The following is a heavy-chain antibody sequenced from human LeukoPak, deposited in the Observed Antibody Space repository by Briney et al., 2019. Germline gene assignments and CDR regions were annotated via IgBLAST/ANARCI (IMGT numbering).Heavy chain of an antibody. D-gene: IGHD2-8*01. Sequence: SQTLSLTCTVSGGSISSGSYYWSWIRQPAGKGLEWIGRIYTSGSTNYNPSLKSRVTISVDTSKNQFSLKLSSVTAADTAVYYRARGAHYCTNGICYYNHYYYYMDVWGKGTTVTVSS. V-gene: IGHV4-61*02. CDR2: IYTSGST. CDR3: ARGAHYCTNGICYYNHYYYYMDV. J-gene: IGHJ6*03. CDR1: GGSISSGSYY.